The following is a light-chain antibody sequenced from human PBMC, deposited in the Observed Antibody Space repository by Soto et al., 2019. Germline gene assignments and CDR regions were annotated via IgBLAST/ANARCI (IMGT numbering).Light chain of an antibody. CDR3: IQDFISPLT. J-gene: IGKJ1*01. CDR1: QGIRGE. Sequence: AIQMTQSPSSLSASLGDRVTITCRASQGIRGELGWYQQKPGKAPKLLISATSTLQSGVPSRFSGGGSGTNFTITISSLQSAEFATYYCIQDFISPLTVGQGTKVDIK. CDR2: ATS. V-gene: IGKV1-6*01.